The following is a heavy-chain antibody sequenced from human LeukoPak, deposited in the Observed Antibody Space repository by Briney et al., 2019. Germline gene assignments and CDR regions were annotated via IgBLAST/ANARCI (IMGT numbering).Heavy chain of an antibody. CDR3: ARDGVSIVGATHTFDY. Sequence: QPGRSLRLSCAASGFTFSSYAMHWVRQAPGKGLEGVAVISYDGSNKYYADSVKGRFTISRDNSKNTLYLQMNSLRAEDTAVYYCARDGVSIVGATHTFDYWGQGTLVTVSS. CDR1: GFTFSSYA. CDR2: ISYDGSNK. J-gene: IGHJ4*02. V-gene: IGHV3-30*01. D-gene: IGHD1-26*01.